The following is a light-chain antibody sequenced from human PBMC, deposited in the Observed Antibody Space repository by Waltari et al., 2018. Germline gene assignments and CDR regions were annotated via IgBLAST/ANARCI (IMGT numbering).Light chain of an antibody. V-gene: IGKV3-20*01. Sequence: IVLTQSPDTLSVSPGQRATLSCRASQTINNNFLVWYQQKPGQAPRLIIHGASSRATGFPDRFSSSGSGTDFTLTISNLEPEDFAVYYCQQYDGSVLTFGGGTKVEI. J-gene: IGKJ4*01. CDR1: QTINNNF. CDR3: QQYDGSVLT. CDR2: GAS.